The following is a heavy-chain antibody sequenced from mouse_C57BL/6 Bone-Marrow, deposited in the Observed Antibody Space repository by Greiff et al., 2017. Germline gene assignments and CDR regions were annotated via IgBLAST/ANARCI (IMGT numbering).Heavy chain of an antibody. D-gene: IGHD3-1*01. Sequence: VQLQQPGAELVKPGASVKMSCKASGYTFTSYWITWVKQGPGQGLEWIGDIYPTSGRTNYNEKFKSKARLTVDTSSNTAYMQLSSLTSEDSAVFYCARSGPRGRSFDYWGQGTTLTVSS. CDR1: GYTFTSYW. CDR3: ARSGPRGRSFDY. CDR2: IYPTSGRT. J-gene: IGHJ2*01. V-gene: IGHV1-55*01.